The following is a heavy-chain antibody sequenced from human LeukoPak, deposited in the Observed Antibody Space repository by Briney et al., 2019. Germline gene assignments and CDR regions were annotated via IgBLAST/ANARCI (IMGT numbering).Heavy chain of an antibody. Sequence: PSETLSLTCAVYGGSFSGYYWSWIRQPPGKGLEWIGEINHSGSTNYNPSLKSRVTISVDTSKNQFSLKLSSVTAADTAVYYCARGEWELGYWGQGTPVTVSS. V-gene: IGHV4-34*01. J-gene: IGHJ4*02. D-gene: IGHD1-26*01. CDR2: INHSGST. CDR1: GGSFSGYY. CDR3: ARGEWELGY.